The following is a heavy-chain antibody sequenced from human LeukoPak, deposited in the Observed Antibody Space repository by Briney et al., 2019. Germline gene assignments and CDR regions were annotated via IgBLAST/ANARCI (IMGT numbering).Heavy chain of an antibody. D-gene: IGHD5-18*01. CDR3: ARVWGGYSYGFYYYYGMDV. Sequence: SQTLSLTCTVSGGSISSGDYYWSWIRQPPGKGLEWIGYIYYSGSTYYNPSLKSRVTISVGTSKNQFSLKLSSVTAADTAVYYCARVWGGYSYGFYYYYGMDVWGQGTTVTVSS. CDR2: IYYSGST. CDR1: GGSISSGDYY. J-gene: IGHJ6*02. V-gene: IGHV4-30-4*01.